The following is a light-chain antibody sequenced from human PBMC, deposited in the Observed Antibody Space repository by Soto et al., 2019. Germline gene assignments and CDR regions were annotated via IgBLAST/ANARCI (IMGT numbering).Light chain of an antibody. V-gene: IGLV1-44*01. Sequence: QSVLTQPPSASGTPGQRVTISCSGSSSNIGGNSVNWYQQLPGTAPKLLIYANDQRPSGVPDRFSGSKSGTSASLAISGLQSEDEADYYCAAWDDSLNAYYVFGTGTQLTVL. CDR3: AAWDDSLNAYYV. J-gene: IGLJ1*01. CDR2: AND. CDR1: SSNIGGNS.